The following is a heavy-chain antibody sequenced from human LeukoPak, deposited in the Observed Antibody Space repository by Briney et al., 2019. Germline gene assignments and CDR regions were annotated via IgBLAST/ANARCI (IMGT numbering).Heavy chain of an antibody. J-gene: IGHJ6*02. CDR2: IYHSGST. CDR1: GGSISSGGYS. D-gene: IGHD6-13*01. Sequence: SQTLSLTCAVSGGSISSGGYSWSWIRQPPGKGLGWIGYIYHSGSTYYNPSLKSRVTISVDRSKNQFSLKLSSVTAADTAVYYCARVVGYSSSWYGYYYYYGMDVWGQGTTVTVSS. V-gene: IGHV4-30-2*01. CDR3: ARVVGYSSSWYGYYYYYGMDV.